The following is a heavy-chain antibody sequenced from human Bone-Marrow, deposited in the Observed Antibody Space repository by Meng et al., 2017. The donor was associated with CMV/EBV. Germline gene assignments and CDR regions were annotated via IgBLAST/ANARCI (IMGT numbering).Heavy chain of an antibody. V-gene: IGHV3-23*01. D-gene: IGHD6-19*01. CDR2: ISGSGGST. Sequence: GESLKISCAASGFTFSSYAMSWVRQAPGKGLEWVSAISGSGGSTYYADSVKGRFTISRDNSKNTLYLQMNSLRAEDTAVYYCAKDSVQWLVPDAFDIWGQGTMVTV. CDR1: GFTFSSYA. CDR3: AKDSVQWLVPDAFDI. J-gene: IGHJ3*02.